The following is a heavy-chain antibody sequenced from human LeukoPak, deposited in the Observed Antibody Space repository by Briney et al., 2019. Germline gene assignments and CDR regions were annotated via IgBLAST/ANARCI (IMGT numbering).Heavy chain of an antibody. CDR3: ARDGGYCSGGSCPGAFDI. D-gene: IGHD2-15*01. J-gene: IGHJ3*02. CDR2: INPNSGGT. Sequence: ASVKVSCKASGYTFTGYYMHWVRQAPGQGLEWMGWINPNSGGTNYAQKFQGRVTMTRDTSISTAYMELSRLRSDDTAVYYCARDGGYCSGGSCPGAFDIWGQGTMVTVSS. V-gene: IGHV1-2*02. CDR1: GYTFTGYY.